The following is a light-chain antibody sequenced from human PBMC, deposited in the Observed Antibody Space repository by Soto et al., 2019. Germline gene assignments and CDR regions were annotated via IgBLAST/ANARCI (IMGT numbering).Light chain of an antibody. V-gene: IGKV1-39*01. CDR2: AAS. Sequence: DIQMTQSPSSLSASVGDRVTITCRASQSISSYLNWYQQKPGKAPKLLIYAASSLQSGVPSRFSGSGSGTDFTLTISSLQPEDSATYYCHQCYSTPWPFGQGNKLEIK. CDR1: QSISSY. CDR3: HQCYSTPWP. J-gene: IGKJ1*01.